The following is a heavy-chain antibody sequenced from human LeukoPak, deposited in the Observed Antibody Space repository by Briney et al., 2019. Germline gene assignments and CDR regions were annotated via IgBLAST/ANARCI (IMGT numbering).Heavy chain of an antibody. D-gene: IGHD2-15*01. Sequence: SETLSLTCTVSGYSISSGYYWVWLRQSPGKGLEWIASIYHSGSTYYNPSLNSPVTISVDTSKNRFSLKLTSVTAADTAVYYCAREGGGHCRGGSCYFDYWGQGTLVTVSS. CDR3: AREGGGHCRGGSCYFDY. J-gene: IGHJ4*02. V-gene: IGHV4-38-2*02. CDR2: IYHSGST. CDR1: GYSISSGYY.